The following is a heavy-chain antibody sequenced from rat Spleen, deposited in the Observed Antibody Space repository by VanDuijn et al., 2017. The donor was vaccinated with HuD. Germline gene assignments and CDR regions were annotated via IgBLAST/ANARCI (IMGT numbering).Heavy chain of an antibody. CDR2: ISYSGTT. Sequence: EIQLQESGPGLVKPSQSLSLTCSVTGYTITSGYDWSWIRKFPGNKMESMGYISYSGTTNYNPSLKSRVSITRDTAKNQFFLQLNSVMTEHTATYYCARKAIRGFDYWGQGVMVTVSS. J-gene: IGHJ2*01. CDR1: GYTITSGY. D-gene: IGHD4-3*01. V-gene: IGHV3-4*01. CDR3: ARKAIRGFDY.